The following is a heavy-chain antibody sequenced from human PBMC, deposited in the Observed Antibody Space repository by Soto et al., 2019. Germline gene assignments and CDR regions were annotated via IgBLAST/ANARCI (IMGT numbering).Heavy chain of an antibody. D-gene: IGHD3-22*01. Sequence: ASVKVSCKASRYTFTSYGITWVRQAPGQGLARMRWISAYNGNTNYAQKLQGSVTMTTDTSTSTAYMEPRSLRSDDRAVYYCAINFAYDDRRGYHTGDYYYCGIDVLGQGSASTVSS. J-gene: IGHJ6*02. CDR3: AINFAYDDRRGYHTGDYYYCGIDV. V-gene: IGHV1-18*04. CDR2: ISAYNGNT. CDR1: RYTFTSYG.